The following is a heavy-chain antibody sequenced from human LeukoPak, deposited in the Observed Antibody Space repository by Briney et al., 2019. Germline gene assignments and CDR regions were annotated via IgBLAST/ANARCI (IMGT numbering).Heavy chain of an antibody. D-gene: IGHD3-16*01. Sequence: SETLSLTCTVSGGSISSYYWSWIRQAPGKGLEWIGYIYHTGSTNYNPSLKSRVTLSIGTSRSQFSLRLTSVTAADTAVYCCANYDGAPRSWGQGTLVTVSS. CDR1: GGSISSYY. V-gene: IGHV4-59*08. CDR2: IYHTGST. J-gene: IGHJ4*02. CDR3: ANYDGAPRS.